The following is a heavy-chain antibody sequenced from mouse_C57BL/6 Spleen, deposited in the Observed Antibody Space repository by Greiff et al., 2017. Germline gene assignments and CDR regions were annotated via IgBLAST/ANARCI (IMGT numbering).Heavy chain of an antibody. CDR2: IYPGDGDT. J-gene: IGHJ1*03. D-gene: IGHD2-2*01. CDR3: ARRMGYPYRYLDV. Sequence: VQLQESGPELVKPGASVKISCKASGYAFSSSWMNWVKQRPGKGLEWIGRIYPGDGDTNYNGKFKGKATLTADKSSSTAYMQLSILKSEVSAVYLCARRMGYPYRYLDVWGTGTTVTVSS. V-gene: IGHV1-82*01. CDR1: GYAFSSSW.